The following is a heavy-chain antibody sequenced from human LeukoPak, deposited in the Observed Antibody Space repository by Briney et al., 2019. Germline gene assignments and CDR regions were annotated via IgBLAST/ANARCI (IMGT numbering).Heavy chain of an antibody. J-gene: IGHJ4*02. D-gene: IGHD3-22*01. V-gene: IGHV1-69*13. CDR2: IIPIFGTA. Sequence: SVKVSCKASGGTLSSYAISWVRQAPGQGLEWMGGIIPIFGTANYAQKFQGRVTITADESTSTAYMELSSLRSEDTAVYYCARGGYDSSGYYPPFDYWGQGTLVTVSS. CDR3: ARGGYDSSGYYPPFDY. CDR1: GGTLSSYA.